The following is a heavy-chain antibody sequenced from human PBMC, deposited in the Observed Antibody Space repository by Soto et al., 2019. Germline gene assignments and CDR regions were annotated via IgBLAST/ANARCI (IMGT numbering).Heavy chain of an antibody. Sequence: QPGGSLKLSCAASGFTFSSYGMHWVRQAPGKGLEWVAVISYDGSNKYYADSVKGRFTISRDNSKNTLYLQMNSLRAEDTAVYYCAKARSGDNWFDPWGQGTLVTVSS. D-gene: IGHD6-19*01. V-gene: IGHV3-30*18. CDR2: ISYDGSNK. CDR3: AKARSGDNWFDP. CDR1: GFTFSSYG. J-gene: IGHJ5*02.